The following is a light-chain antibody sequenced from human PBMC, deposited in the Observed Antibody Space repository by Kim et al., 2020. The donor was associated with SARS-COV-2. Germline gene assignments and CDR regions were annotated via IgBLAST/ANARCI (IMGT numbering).Light chain of an antibody. V-gene: IGLV2-14*03. CDR2: DVS. Sequence: QSALTQPASVSGSPGQSITISCTGTSSDVGGYNYVSWYQQQPGKAPKLMIYDVSNRPSGVSNRFSCSKSGNTASLTISGLQAEDEADYYCSSYTSSSTNVFGTGPKVTVL. CDR1: SSDVGGYNY. J-gene: IGLJ1*01. CDR3: SSYTSSSTNV.